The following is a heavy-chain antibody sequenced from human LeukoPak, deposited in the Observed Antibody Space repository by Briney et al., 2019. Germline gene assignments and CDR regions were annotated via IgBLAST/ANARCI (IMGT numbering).Heavy chain of an antibody. D-gene: IGHD2-15*01. V-gene: IGHV1-18*01. CDR1: GYTFTSYG. CDR2: ISAYNGNT. CDR3: ARGPTGYCSGGSCSTSVYYYYYGMDV. J-gene: IGHJ6*02. Sequence: WASVKVSCKASGYTFTSYGISWVRQAPGQGLEWMGWISAYNGNTNYAQKLQGRVTMTTDTSTSTAYMELRSLRSDDTAVYYCARGPTGYCSGGSCSTSVYYYYYGMDVWGQGTTVTVSS.